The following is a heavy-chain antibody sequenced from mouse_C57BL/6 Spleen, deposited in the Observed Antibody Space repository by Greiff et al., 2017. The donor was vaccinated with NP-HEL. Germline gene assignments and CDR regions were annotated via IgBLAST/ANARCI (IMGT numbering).Heavy chain of an antibody. CDR3: ARSGLLLRDWYFDV. D-gene: IGHD1-1*01. V-gene: IGHV1-53*01. Sequence: QVQLQQSGTELVKPGAPVKLSCKASGYTFTSYWMHWVKQRPGQGLEWIGNINPSNGGTNYNEKFKSKATLTVDKSSSTAYMQLSSLTSEDSAVYYCARSGLLLRDWYFDVWGTGTTVTVSS. J-gene: IGHJ1*03. CDR2: INPSNGGT. CDR1: GYTFTSYW.